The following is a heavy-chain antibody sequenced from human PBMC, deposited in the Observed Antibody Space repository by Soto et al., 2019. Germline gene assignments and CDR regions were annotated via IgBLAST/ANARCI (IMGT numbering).Heavy chain of an antibody. CDR2: IVPLFRTT. CDR3: ARGGYSSTWSNLLDRSGLDV. V-gene: IGHV1-69*06. Sequence: QVQLVQSGAEAKKPGSSVKVSCKTSGGTFSSYAISWVRQAPGQGIEWMGGIVPLFRTTNYAQKFQGRVTITADTSTDTVYMELSGQRSGNTAVYYCARGGYSSTWSNLLDRSGLDVWGHGTTVTVSS. CDR1: GGTFSSYA. D-gene: IGHD6-13*01. J-gene: IGHJ6*02.